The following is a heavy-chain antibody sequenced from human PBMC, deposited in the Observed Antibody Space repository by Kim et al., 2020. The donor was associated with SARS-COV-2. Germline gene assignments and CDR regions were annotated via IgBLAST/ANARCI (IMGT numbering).Heavy chain of an antibody. CDR3: ARAPSEGGGSAVLDY. Sequence: SETLSLTCAVYGGSFSGYYWSWIRQPQGKGLEWIGEINHSGSTNYNPSLKSRVTISVDTSKNQFSLKLSSVTAADTAVYYCARAPSEGGGSAVLDYWGQGTLVTVSS. J-gene: IGHJ4*02. D-gene: IGHD5-12*01. CDR1: GGSFSGYY. CDR2: INHSGST. V-gene: IGHV4-34*01.